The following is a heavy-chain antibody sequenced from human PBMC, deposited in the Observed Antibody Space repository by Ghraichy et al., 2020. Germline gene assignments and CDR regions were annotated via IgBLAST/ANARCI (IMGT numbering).Heavy chain of an antibody. Sequence: GGSLRLSCAASGFTFDDYAMHWVRQAPGKGLEWVSLISWDGGSTYYADSVKGRFTISRDNSKNSLYLQMNSLRAEDTALYYCAKDFIPGAISPSLDYWGQGTLVTVSS. CDR3: AKDFIPGAISPSLDY. J-gene: IGHJ4*02. V-gene: IGHV3-43D*03. CDR2: ISWDGGST. CDR1: GFTFDDYA. D-gene: IGHD1-14*01.